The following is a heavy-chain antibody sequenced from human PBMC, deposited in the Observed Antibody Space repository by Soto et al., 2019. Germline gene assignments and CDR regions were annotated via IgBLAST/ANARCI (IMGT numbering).Heavy chain of an antibody. Sequence: QIQLVQSGAEVKKPGASVKVSCKATGYDFFNYGVCWVRQAPGQGLEWMGWVSPKSGNTDYARKVKDRVTMTTDTSTSTAYMELRGLRSDDTAVYYCARGRTVSSIGPLLVWGQGTLVRVSS. V-gene: IGHV1-18*01. CDR1: GYDFFNYG. D-gene: IGHD1-1*01. CDR3: ARGRTVSSIGPLLV. J-gene: IGHJ1*01. CDR2: VSPKSGNT.